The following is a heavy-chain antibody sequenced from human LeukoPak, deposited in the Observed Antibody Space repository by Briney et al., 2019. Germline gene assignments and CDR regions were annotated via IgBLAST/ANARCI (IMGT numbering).Heavy chain of an antibody. V-gene: IGHV4-31*03. CDR2: IYYSGST. D-gene: IGHD3-22*01. CDR3: ARDRDDSSGYGMDV. J-gene: IGHJ6*02. Sequence: ASQTLSLTCTVSGGSISSGGYYWSWIRQHPGKGLEGIGYIYYSGSTYYNPSLKSRVTISVDTSKNQFSLKLSSVTAADTAVYYCARDRDDSSGYGMDVWGQGTTVTVSS. CDR1: GGSISSGGYY.